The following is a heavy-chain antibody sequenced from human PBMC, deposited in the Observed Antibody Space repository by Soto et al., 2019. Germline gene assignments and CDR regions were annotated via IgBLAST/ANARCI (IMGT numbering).Heavy chain of an antibody. J-gene: IGHJ6*02. CDR3: ARGIEMATIWGYYYGMDV. V-gene: IGHV4-61*08. CDR2: IYYSGST. CDR1: GGSISSGGYY. D-gene: IGHD5-12*01. Sequence: SETLSLTCTVSGGSISSGGYYWSWIRQHPGKGLEWIGYIYYSGSTNYNPSLKSRVTISVDTSKNQFSLKLSSVTAADTAVYYCARGIEMATIWGYYYGMDVWGQGTTVTVSS.